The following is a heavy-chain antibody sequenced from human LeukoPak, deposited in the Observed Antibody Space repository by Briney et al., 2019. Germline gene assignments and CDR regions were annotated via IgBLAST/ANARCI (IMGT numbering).Heavy chain of an antibody. CDR1: GYTLTELS. Sequence: EASVTVSCKVSGYTLTELSMHWVRQAPGKGLEWMGGFDPEDGETIYAQKFQGRVTMTEDTSTDTAYMELSSLRSEDTAVYYCATSNYDFWTPFDPWGQGTLVTVSS. CDR2: FDPEDGET. J-gene: IGHJ5*02. V-gene: IGHV1-24*01. D-gene: IGHD3-3*01. CDR3: ATSNYDFWTPFDP.